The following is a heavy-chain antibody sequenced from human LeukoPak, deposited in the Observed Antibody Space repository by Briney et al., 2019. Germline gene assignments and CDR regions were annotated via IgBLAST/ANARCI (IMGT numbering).Heavy chain of an antibody. D-gene: IGHD6-19*01. CDR3: VREGYRSAYFDY. J-gene: IGHJ4*02. CDR1: GLTVSSNY. Sequence: GGSLRLSCAASGLTVSSNYMSWVRQAPGKGLEWVSVIYSGGKTYYADSVEGRFTISRDNSKNTLYLQMNSLRAEDTAVYYCVREGYRSAYFDYWGQGTLVTVSS. CDR2: IYSGGKT. V-gene: IGHV3-66*01.